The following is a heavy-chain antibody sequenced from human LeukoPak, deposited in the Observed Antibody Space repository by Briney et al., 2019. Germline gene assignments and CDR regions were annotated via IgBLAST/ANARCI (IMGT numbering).Heavy chain of an antibody. CDR2: INHSGST. J-gene: IGHJ4*02. Sequence: SETLSLTCAVYGGSFSGYYWSWIRQPPGKGLEWIGEINHSGSTNYNPSLKSRVTISVDTSKNQFPLKLSSVTAADTAVYYCARGRRLTMIVVVIAGFDYWGQGTLVTVSS. V-gene: IGHV4-34*01. CDR1: GGSFSGYY. CDR3: ARGRRLTMIVVVIAGFDY. D-gene: IGHD3-22*01.